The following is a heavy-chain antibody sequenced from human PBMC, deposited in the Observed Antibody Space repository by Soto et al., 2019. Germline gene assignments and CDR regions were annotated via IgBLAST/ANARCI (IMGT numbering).Heavy chain of an antibody. V-gene: IGHV2-5*01. D-gene: IGHD2-15*01. CDR2: INWNDDK. CDR1: GFLLNTRAVG. Sequence: QITLKESGPTLVKPTQTLTLTCTFSGFLLNTRAVGVAWIRQPPGKALEWLALINWNDDKRYSPSLKDRLTITKDTSKNHVVLTMTNIDFVDTATYYCAHRHDLGGFDIWGQGTTVTVSS. CDR3: AHRHDLGGFDI. J-gene: IGHJ3*02.